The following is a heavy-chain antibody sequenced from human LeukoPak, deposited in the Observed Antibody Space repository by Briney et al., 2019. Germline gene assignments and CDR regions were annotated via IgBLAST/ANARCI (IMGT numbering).Heavy chain of an antibody. D-gene: IGHD3-10*01. CDR1: GFTFSRYW. Sequence: PGGSLRLSCAASGFTFSRYWMSWVRQAPGKGLEWVSLIWRGGVTYYPDSMKDRFTISRDNSKNTLYLQMNSLRPEDTAVYYCARDYYGSGSQIYGIIDYWGQGALVAVSS. J-gene: IGHJ4*02. CDR3: ARDYYGSGSQIYGIIDY. V-gene: IGHV3-66*01. CDR2: IWRGGVT.